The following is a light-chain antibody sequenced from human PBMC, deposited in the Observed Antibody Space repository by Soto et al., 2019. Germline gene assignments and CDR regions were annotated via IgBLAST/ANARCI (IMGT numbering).Light chain of an antibody. CDR2: DVS. Sequence: QSVLTHPRSVSGSPGQSVTISCTGTSSDVGGYNYVSWYQQHPGKAPKLMIYDVSKRPSGFPDRFSGSKSGNTASMTISELQAEDEDDYYCSSSTSTTVRVFGTGPKVTVL. CDR1: SSDVGGYNY. V-gene: IGLV2-11*01. J-gene: IGLJ1*01. CDR3: SSSTSTTVRV.